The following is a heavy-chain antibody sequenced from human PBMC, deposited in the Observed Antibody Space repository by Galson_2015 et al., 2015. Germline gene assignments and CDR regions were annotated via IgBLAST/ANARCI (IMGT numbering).Heavy chain of an antibody. V-gene: IGHV1-69*13. CDR2: IIPIFGTA. Sequence: SVKVSCKASGGTFSSYAISWVRPAPGQGLEWMGGIIPIFGTANYAQKFQGRVTITADESTSTAYMELSSLRSEDTAVCYCARPEYSSSWNPFDYWGQGTLVTVSS. J-gene: IGHJ4*02. CDR1: GGTFSSYA. CDR3: ARPEYSSSWNPFDY. D-gene: IGHD6-13*01.